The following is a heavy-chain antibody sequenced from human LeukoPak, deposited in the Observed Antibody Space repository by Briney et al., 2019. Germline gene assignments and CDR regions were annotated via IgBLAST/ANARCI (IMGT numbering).Heavy chain of an antibody. CDR3: AKADVVVITIRYFQH. CDR1: GFTFSSYG. J-gene: IGHJ1*01. CDR2: ISYDGSNK. D-gene: IGHD3-22*01. V-gene: IGHV3-30*18. Sequence: GRSLRLSCAASGFTFSSYGMHWVRQAPGKGLEWVAVISYDGSNKYYADSVKGRFTISRDNSKNTLYLQMNSLRTEDTAIYYCAKADVVVITIRYFQHWGQGTLVTVSS.